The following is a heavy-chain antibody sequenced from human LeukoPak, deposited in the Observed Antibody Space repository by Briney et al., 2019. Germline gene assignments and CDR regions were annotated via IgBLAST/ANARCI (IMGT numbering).Heavy chain of an antibody. J-gene: IGHJ4*02. CDR3: ARTTSSGSYYFDY. V-gene: IGHV4-59*01. Sequence: SETLSLTPTLSRGSISSDYWSSIRPPPGKGLERIGYIYYSGSTNYNPTLKSRVTISVDTSKKQFSLKLSSVTAADTAVYYCARTTSSGSYYFDYWGQGTMVTVSS. CDR1: RGSISSDY. CDR2: IYYSGST. D-gene: IGHD1-26*01.